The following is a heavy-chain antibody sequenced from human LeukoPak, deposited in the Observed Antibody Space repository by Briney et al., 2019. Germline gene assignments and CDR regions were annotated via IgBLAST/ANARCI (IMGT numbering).Heavy chain of an antibody. CDR1: SASITSSPYF. Sequence: SETLSLTCTVSSASITSSPYFWGWIRQSPGKGLEWIGSISYSGTTYYNPSLKSRVFVSIDTSKNQFSLKLSSVTAADTAVYFCARSITLFGVVSWYFDLWGRGNLVTVSS. V-gene: IGHV4-39*07. J-gene: IGHJ2*01. CDR2: ISYSGTT. D-gene: IGHD3-3*01. CDR3: ARSITLFGVVSWYFDL.